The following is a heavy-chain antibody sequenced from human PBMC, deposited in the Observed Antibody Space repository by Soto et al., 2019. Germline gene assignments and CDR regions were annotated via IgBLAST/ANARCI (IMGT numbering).Heavy chain of an antibody. Sequence: HPGGSLRLSCAASGFTFSSYAMSWVRQAPGKGLEWVSAISGSGGSTYYADSVKGRFTISRDNSKNTLYLQMNSLRAEDTAVYYCAKDYYDSSGYYWFGSAFDIWGQGTMVTVSS. CDR2: ISGSGGST. CDR1: GFTFSSYA. D-gene: IGHD3-22*01. CDR3: AKDYYDSSGYYWFGSAFDI. J-gene: IGHJ3*02. V-gene: IGHV3-23*01.